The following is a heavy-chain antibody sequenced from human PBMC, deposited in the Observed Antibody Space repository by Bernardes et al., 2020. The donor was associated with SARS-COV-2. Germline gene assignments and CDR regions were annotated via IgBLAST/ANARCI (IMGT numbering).Heavy chain of an antibody. J-gene: IGHJ3*02. CDR2: IDSTSSYI. CDR3: ARDLSGWNLEAFDI. Sequence: GGPLSLTCAASGFTLSSYSMNWVRQAPGKGLEWVSSIDSTSSYIYYADSMKGRFTISRDNAKNSLFLQMRNLRAEDTAVYYCARDLSGWNLEAFDIWGQGTTVTVSS. V-gene: IGHV3-21*01. D-gene: IGHD1-1*01. CDR1: GFTLSSYS.